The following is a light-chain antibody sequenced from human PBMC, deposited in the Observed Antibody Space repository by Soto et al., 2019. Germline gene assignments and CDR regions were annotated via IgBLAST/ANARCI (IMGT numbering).Light chain of an antibody. CDR3: MQSTQLPPT. V-gene: IGKV2D-29*02. Sequence: DVVMTQTPLSLSVGPGQPSSISCNGSQSLLLITGETFLFWYLQKPGQSPQLLIYEVSTRVSGVPDRFSGSGSGTDFTLEISRVETDDVGIYYCMQSTQLPPTFGQGTLLEIK. CDR1: QSLLLITGETF. J-gene: IGKJ5*01. CDR2: EVS.